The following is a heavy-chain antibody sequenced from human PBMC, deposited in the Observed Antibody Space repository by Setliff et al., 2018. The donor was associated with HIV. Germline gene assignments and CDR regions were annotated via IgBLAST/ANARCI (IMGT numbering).Heavy chain of an antibody. CDR2: ISAYNGNT. CDR1: GYSFTTYY. J-gene: IGHJ4*02. CDR3: ARAAVAGPWRKLDY. Sequence: ASVKVSCKTSGYSFTTYYIHWMRQAPGQGLEWVGRISAYNGNTDHAQRLQGRVTMTTDTSTRTAYMELRSLRSDDTAVYYCARAAVAGPWRKLDYWGQGTLVTVSS. V-gene: IGHV1-18*04. D-gene: IGHD6-19*01.